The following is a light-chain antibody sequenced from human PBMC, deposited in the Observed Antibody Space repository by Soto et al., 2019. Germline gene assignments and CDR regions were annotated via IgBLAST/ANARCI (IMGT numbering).Light chain of an antibody. J-gene: IGKJ1*01. CDR2: GSY. CDR1: QSVSIN. CDR3: QQYNNLTRT. V-gene: IGKV3-15*01. Sequence: EIVMTQSPATLSVSPGVRATLSCMSRQSVSINLAGYQQKPGQAPRLLIYGSYNRANGIPARFSGSGSGPEFTLTISSLHAEDFAVYYCQQYNNLTRTFGQGTKVEFK.